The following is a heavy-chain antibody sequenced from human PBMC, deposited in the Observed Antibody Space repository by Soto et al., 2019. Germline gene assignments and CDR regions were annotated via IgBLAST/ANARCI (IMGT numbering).Heavy chain of an antibody. CDR1: GYIFADYS. V-gene: IGHV1-3*01. J-gene: IGHJ4*02. Sequence: SVKVSSKPSGYIFADYSIHSVPQAPGQSFEWLGWINAGNSDKKYSQKFLDRITITRDTSATTAYMELVNLKYEDTAVYFCARDHHSSRPYYVDLSGPGTLVT. CDR3: ARDHHSSRPYYVDL. CDR2: INAGNSDK. D-gene: IGHD6-19*01.